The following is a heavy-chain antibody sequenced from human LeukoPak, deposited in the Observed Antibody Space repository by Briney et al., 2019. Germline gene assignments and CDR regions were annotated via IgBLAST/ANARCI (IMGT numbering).Heavy chain of an antibody. J-gene: IGHJ3*02. CDR3: AKRSGRWLKLGDAFDI. CDR2: ISYDGSNR. V-gene: IGHV3-30*18. CDR1: GFTFSSYS. D-gene: IGHD5-24*01. Sequence: PGGSLRLSCAASGFTFSSYSMHWVRQAPGKGLEWVAVISYDGSNRYYADSVKGRFTISRDNSKNTLDLQMNSLRVEDTAVYYCAKRSGRWLKLGDAFDIWGQGTMVTVSS.